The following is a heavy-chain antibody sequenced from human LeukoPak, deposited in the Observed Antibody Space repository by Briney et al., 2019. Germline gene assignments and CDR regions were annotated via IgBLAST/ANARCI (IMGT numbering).Heavy chain of an antibody. CDR3: ARGSGSSNWFDP. J-gene: IGHJ5*02. D-gene: IGHD3-10*01. V-gene: IGHV4-39*07. Sequence: SETLSLTCTVSGGSISSNRYYWGWIRQPPGKGLEWIGSIYYSGSTYYNPSLKSRVTISVDTSKNQFSLKLSSVTAADTAIYYCARGSGSSNWFDPWGQGTLVTVSS. CDR2: IYYSGST. CDR1: GGSISSNRYY.